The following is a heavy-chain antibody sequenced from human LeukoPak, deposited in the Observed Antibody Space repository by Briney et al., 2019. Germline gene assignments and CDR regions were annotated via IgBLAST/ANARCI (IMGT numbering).Heavy chain of an antibody. D-gene: IGHD6-13*01. J-gene: IGHJ4*02. V-gene: IGHV3-23*01. Sequence: GGSLRLSCAASGFTFSSYAMSWVRQAPGKGLEWVSGISGSGSSTYYADSVKGRFTISRDNSKNTLYLQMNSLRAEDTAVYYCATTGYSSRNYWGQGTLVTVSS. CDR1: GFTFSSYA. CDR3: ATTGYSSRNY. CDR2: ISGSGSST.